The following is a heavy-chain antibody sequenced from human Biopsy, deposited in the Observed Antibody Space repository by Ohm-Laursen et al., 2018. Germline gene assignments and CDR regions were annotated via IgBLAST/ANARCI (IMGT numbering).Heavy chain of an antibody. CDR1: GYTFTGYY. J-gene: IGHJ6*02. Sequence: ASVKVSCKASGYTFTGYYLHWVRQAPGQGLEWMGWINPDNGGTIHAQKFQGRVTVTRDTSVSTAYVEVTSLRSDDTAVYYCVRSRAGGATWGMDVWGQGTTVTVSS. CDR3: VRSRAGGATWGMDV. D-gene: IGHD3-16*01. CDR2: INPDNGGT. V-gene: IGHV1-2*02.